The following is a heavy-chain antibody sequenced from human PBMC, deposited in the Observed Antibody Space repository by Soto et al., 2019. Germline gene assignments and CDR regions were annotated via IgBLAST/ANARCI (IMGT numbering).Heavy chain of an antibody. CDR3: ARDGVAVAGSQNWLDT. CDR2: INPNSGGT. V-gene: IGHV1-2*02. D-gene: IGHD6-19*01. CDR1: GDIFTGYY. J-gene: IGHJ5*02. Sequence: QVKLVQSGAEVKKSGASVKVSCKASGDIFTGYYMHWVRQAPGQGLEWVGWINPNSGGTNYAQNFQGRATITRDSSISTVYMELSSLRPDDTAVYYCARDGVAVAGSQNWLDTWGQGTLVTVSS.